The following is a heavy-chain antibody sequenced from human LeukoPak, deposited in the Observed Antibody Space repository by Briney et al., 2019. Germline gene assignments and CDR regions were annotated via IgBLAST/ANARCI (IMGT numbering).Heavy chain of an antibody. CDR1: GGSISSYY. V-gene: IGHV4-30-4*01. Sequence: PSETLSLTCTVSGGSISSYYWSWIRQPPGKGLEWIGHIYYSGSTYYNPSLKSRVTISVDTSKNQFSLKLSSVTAADTAVYYCARGPYYDILTGYYGGNWFDPWGQGTLVTVSS. CDR3: ARGPYYDILTGYYGGNWFDP. CDR2: IYYSGST. J-gene: IGHJ5*02. D-gene: IGHD3-9*01.